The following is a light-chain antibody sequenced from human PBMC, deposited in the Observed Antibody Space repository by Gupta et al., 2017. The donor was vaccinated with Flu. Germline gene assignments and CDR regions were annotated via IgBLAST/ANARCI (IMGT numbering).Light chain of an antibody. CDR2: LGS. Sequence: DIVMTQSPLSLPVTPGEPASISCRSSQSLLHSNGYNYLDWYLQKPGQSPQLLIYLGSNRASGVPDRFSGSGSGTDFTLKISRGEAEDVGIYYCRQDLQTPRTFGQGTKVEIK. J-gene: IGKJ1*01. V-gene: IGKV2-28*01. CDR3: RQDLQTPRT. CDR1: QSLLHSNGYNY.